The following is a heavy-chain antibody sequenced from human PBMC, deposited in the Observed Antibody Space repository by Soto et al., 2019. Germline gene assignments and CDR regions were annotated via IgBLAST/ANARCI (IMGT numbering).Heavy chain of an antibody. D-gene: IGHD2-15*01. V-gene: IGHV4-59*01. CDR3: ARVSPLCSGGSCYYAADY. CDR2: IYYSGST. Sequence: PSETLSLTCTVSGGSISSYYWSWIRQPPGKGLEWIGYIYYSGSTNYNPSLKSRVTISVDTSKNQFSLKLSSVTAADTAVYYCARVSPLCSGGSCYYAADYWGQGTLVTVSS. J-gene: IGHJ4*02. CDR1: GGSISSYY.